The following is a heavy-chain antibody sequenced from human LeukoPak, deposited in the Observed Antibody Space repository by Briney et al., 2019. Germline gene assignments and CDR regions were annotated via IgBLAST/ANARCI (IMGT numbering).Heavy chain of an antibody. J-gene: IGHJ6*04. Sequence: ASVKVSCKASGYTFSSYGISWVRQAPGQGLEWMGWIRAYNGNTNYAQKFQGRVTMTTDTSTSTAYMELRSLRSDDTAVYYCARVGDCSSTSCYVWEDYYYYYGMDVWGKGTTVTVSS. CDR1: GYTFSSYG. V-gene: IGHV1-18*04. CDR2: IRAYNGNT. CDR3: ARVGDCSSTSCYVWEDYYYYYGMDV. D-gene: IGHD2-2*01.